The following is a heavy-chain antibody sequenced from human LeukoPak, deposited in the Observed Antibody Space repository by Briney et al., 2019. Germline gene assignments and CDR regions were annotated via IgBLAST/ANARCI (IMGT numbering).Heavy chain of an antibody. CDR3: AKPNGYGLIDI. D-gene: IGHD3-22*01. V-gene: IGHV4-34*01. Sequence: SETLSLTCAVYGGSFSGHYWTWIRQPQPPGTGLEWIGEINDSGSTNYNSSLKSRVTISVDTSKNRFSLKLASVTAADTAVYYCAKPNGYGLIDIWGQGTMVTVSS. CDR1: GGSFSGHY. CDR2: INDSGST. J-gene: IGHJ3*02.